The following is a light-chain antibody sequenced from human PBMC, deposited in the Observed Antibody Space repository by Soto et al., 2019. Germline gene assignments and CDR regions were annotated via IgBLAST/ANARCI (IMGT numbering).Light chain of an antibody. V-gene: IGLV2-11*01. CDR1: SSDVGGYNY. CDR3: CSYAGSYTFDV. CDR2: DAT. J-gene: IGLJ1*01. Sequence: SVLTQPRSVSGSPGQSVTISCTGTSSDVGGYNYVSWYQQHPGKAPKLMIYDATKRPSGVPDRFSGSKSGNTASLTISGLQAEDEADYYCCSYAGSYTFDVFGTGTKVTVL.